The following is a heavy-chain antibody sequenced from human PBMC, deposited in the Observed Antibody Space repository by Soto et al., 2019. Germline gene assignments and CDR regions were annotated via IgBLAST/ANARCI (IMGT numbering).Heavy chain of an antibody. V-gene: IGHV5-51*01. J-gene: IGHJ6*02. CDR2: VYPGDSDT. CDR3: ARRGRGSYPPYHGMDV. CDR1: GYNFTIYW. Sequence: PGESLKISCKGSGYNFTIYWIGWVPQIPGKGLEWMGIVYPGDSDTTYSPAFQGQVTISADKPTPYLQWSSLKASDTATYYCARRGRGSYPPYHGMDVWGQGTTVTVSS. D-gene: IGHD1-26*01.